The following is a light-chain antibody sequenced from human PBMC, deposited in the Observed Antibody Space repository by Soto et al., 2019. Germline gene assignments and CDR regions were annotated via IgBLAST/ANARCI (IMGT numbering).Light chain of an antibody. CDR2: RTS. J-gene: IGKJ2*01. V-gene: IGKV3-15*01. Sequence: IVMTQSPATLSVSPGERATLSCRASQSVSSNLAWYQQKPGQAPRLLIYRTSTRATGIPARFSGSGSGTEFTLTLSSLQSEDFAVYYCQQYKNWYTFGQGTKLEIK. CDR3: QQYKNWYT. CDR1: QSVSSN.